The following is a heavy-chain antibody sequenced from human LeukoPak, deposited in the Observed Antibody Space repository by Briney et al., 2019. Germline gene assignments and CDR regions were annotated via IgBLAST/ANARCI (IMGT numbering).Heavy chain of an antibody. J-gene: IGHJ4*02. CDR2: IYYSGST. CDR1: GGSISSYY. D-gene: IGHD4-23*01. V-gene: IGHV4-59*08. CDR3: ARHTTVVPPHYFDY. Sequence: PSETLSLTCTVSGGSISSYYWSWIRQLPGKGLEWIGYIYYSGSTNYNPSLKSRVTISLDTSKNQISLKLSSVPAADTAVYYCARHTTVVPPHYFDYWGQGTLVTVSS.